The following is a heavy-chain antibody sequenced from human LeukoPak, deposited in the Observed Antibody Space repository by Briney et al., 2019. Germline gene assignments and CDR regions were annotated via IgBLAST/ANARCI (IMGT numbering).Heavy chain of an antibody. CDR3: ANGRLVLDY. CDR2: ISDSGGKT. V-gene: IGHV3-23*01. CDR1: GFTFSNYA. J-gene: IGHJ4*02. D-gene: IGHD6-6*01. Sequence: GGSLRLSCAATGFTFSNYAMSWVRQAPGKGLEWVSSISDSGGKTYYADSVKGRFAISRDNSKNTLYLQMDSLRAEDTAVYYCANGRLVLDYWGQGTLVSVSS.